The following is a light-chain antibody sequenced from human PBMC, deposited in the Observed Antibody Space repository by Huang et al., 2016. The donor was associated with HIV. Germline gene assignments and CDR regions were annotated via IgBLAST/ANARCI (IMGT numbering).Light chain of an antibody. V-gene: IGKV3-11*01. CDR3: QQRSKWPLT. Sequence: EIVLTQSPVTLSLSPCDRATLSCRASPSIGTYLPLYQQKSGQAPRLLIYDVSNRGAGDPARFSASGYETDFTHTIASLDPDDFGIYHCQQRSKWPLTFGGGTNVEMK. CDR1: PSIGTY. CDR2: DVS. J-gene: IGKJ4*01.